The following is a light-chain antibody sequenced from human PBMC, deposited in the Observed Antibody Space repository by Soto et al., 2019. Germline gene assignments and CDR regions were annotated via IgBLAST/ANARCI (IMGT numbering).Light chain of an antibody. CDR1: QDIKKY. J-gene: IGKJ3*01. CDR2: ETS. Sequence: DIQMTQSPSSLSASVGDRVIITCQASQDIKKYLNWYQQKPGRAPKLLIYETSNLETGVPSRFSGSGSGTDFTFTISTLQSEDLATYYCHQYDNTPRTFGPGTKVDIK. CDR3: HQYDNTPRT. V-gene: IGKV1-33*01.